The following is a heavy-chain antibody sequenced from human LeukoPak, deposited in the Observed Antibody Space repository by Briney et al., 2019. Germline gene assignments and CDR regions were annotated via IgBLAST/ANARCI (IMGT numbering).Heavy chain of an antibody. V-gene: IGHV3-23*01. Sequence: GSLRLSCAASGFTLSTNWMSWVRQAPGKGLEWVSAISGSGGSTYYADSVKGRFTISRDNSKNTLYLQMNSLRAEDTAVYYCAKVVAADTNYFDYWGQGTLVTVFS. CDR1: GFTLSTNW. D-gene: IGHD2-15*01. J-gene: IGHJ4*02. CDR3: AKVVAADTNYFDY. CDR2: ISGSGGST.